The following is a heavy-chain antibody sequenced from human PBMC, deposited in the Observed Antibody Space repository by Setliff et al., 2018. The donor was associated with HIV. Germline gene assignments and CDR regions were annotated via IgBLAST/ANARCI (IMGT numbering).Heavy chain of an antibody. J-gene: IGHJ6*04. CDR3: ARVMVRGVEYYVDV. Sequence: PGGSLRLSCAASGFRFSTYWMTWVRQAPGKGLEWVANIKQDGSEKYYVDSVKGRFTLSRDNAKNSLYLQMNSLRAEDTAVYYCARVMVRGVEYYVDVWGKGTTVTVSS. D-gene: IGHD3-10*01. V-gene: IGHV3-7*01. CDR1: GFRFSTYW. CDR2: IKQDGSEK.